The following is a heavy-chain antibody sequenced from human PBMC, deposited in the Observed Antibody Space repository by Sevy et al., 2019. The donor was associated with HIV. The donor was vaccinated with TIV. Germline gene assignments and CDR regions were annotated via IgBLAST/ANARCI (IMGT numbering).Heavy chain of an antibody. CDR2: ISYDGDSY. D-gene: IGHD3-22*01. J-gene: IGHJ4*02. CDR1: GLTFSDYA. CDR3: AREEDTTGYYYYY. Sequence: GGSLRLSCAASGLTFSDYAMNWVRQAPGKGLEWVAVISYDGDSYYYAHSVKGRFTISRDNSKNTLYLQMSSLRPEDTAVYYRAREEDTTGYYYYYWGQGTLVTVSS. V-gene: IGHV3-30*04.